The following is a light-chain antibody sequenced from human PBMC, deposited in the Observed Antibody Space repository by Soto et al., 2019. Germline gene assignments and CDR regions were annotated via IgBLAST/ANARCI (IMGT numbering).Light chain of an antibody. Sequence: IQMTQSPSSLSASVGDRVTITCRASQSISTYLNWYQEKPGKAPNLLIYAASSLQSGVPSRFSGSGSGTHFTLTISSLQPEDFATYYCQQSYSTAWTFGQGTKVEIK. CDR2: AAS. J-gene: IGKJ1*01. V-gene: IGKV1-39*01. CDR3: QQSYSTAWT. CDR1: QSISTY.